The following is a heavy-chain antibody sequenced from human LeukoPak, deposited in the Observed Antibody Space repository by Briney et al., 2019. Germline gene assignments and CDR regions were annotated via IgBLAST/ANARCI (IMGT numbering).Heavy chain of an antibody. V-gene: IGHV4-59*08. CDR3: AGHHPRNTVDF. Sequence: KTSETLSLTCTVSGGSISSYQWSWIRQPPGKGLEWIGYIYYSGFTNYNPSLKSRVTISLDTSKNQFSLKLTSVTAADTAVYYCAGHHPRNTVDFWGQGTLVTVSS. D-gene: IGHD2/OR15-2a*01. CDR2: IYYSGFT. CDR1: GGSISSYQ. J-gene: IGHJ4*02.